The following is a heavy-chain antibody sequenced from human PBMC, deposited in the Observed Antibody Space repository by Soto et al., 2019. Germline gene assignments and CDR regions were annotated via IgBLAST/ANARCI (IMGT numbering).Heavy chain of an antibody. Sequence: QVQLVESGGGVVQPGRSLRLSCAASGFTFSSYGMHWVRQAPGKGLEWVAVIWYDGSNKYYADSVKGRFTISRDNSKNQLQLQRNSLRAEDTALYYCARDPEGKAVAANGYYYYRYVWGKGTTVTVSS. D-gene: IGHD6-19*01. CDR2: IWYDGSNK. CDR1: GFTFSSYG. J-gene: IGHJ6*03. V-gene: IGHV3-33*01. CDR3: ARDPEGKAVAANGYYYYRYV.